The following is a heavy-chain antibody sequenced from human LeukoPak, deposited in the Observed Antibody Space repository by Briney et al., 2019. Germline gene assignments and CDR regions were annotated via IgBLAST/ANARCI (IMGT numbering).Heavy chain of an antibody. CDR3: ARDQPHYYGPGSYYKGNGMDV. Sequence: GGSLRLSCAASGFTFSSYSMNWVRQAPGKGLEWVSSISSSSSYIYYADSVKGRFTISRDNAKNSLYLQMNSLRAEDTAVYYCARDQPHYYGPGSYYKGNGMDVWGQGTTVTVSS. V-gene: IGHV3-21*01. CDR1: GFTFSSYS. J-gene: IGHJ6*02. D-gene: IGHD3-10*01. CDR2: ISSSSSYI.